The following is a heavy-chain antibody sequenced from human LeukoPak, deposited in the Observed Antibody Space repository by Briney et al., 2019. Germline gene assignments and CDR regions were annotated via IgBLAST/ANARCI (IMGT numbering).Heavy chain of an antibody. V-gene: IGHV4-4*07. CDR3: ARVVVREVIITHYYYMDV. CDR2: IYTSGST. CDR1: GGSISSYY. Sequence: SETLSLTCTVSGGSISSYYWSWIRQPAGKGLEWIGRIYTSGSTNYNPSLKSRVTMSVDTSKNQFSLKLSSVTAADTAVYYCARVVVREVIITHYYYMDVWGKGTTVTTSS. D-gene: IGHD3-10*01. J-gene: IGHJ6*03.